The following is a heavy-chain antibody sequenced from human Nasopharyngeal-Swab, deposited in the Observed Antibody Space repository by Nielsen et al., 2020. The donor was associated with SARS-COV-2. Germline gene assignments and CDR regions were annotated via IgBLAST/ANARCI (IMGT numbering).Heavy chain of an antibody. CDR1: GFTFDDYA. Sequence: GESLKISCAASGFTFDDYAMHWVRQAPGKGLGWVSLISGDGGSTHYADSVKGRFTISRDNSKNSLYLQMNSLRTEDTALYYCAKVLTPVVTPDEDIWGQGTMVTVSS. D-gene: IGHD4-23*01. V-gene: IGHV3-43*02. CDR3: AKVLTPVVTPDEDI. J-gene: IGHJ3*02. CDR2: ISGDGGST.